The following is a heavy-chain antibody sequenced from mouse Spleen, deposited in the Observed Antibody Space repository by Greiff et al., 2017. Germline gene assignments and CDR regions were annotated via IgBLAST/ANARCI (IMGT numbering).Heavy chain of an antibody. D-gene: IGHD1-1*02. J-gene: IGHJ2*01. CDR2: IDPSDSYT. Sequence: VQLQQPGAELVRPGTSVKLSCKASGYTFTSYWMHWVKQRPGKGLEWIGVIDPSDSYTNYNQKFKGKATLTVDTSSSTAYMQLSSLTSEDSAVYYCARPYYGNFFDYWGQGTTLTVSS. CDR1: GYTFTSYW. CDR3: ARPYYGNFFDY. V-gene: IGHV1-59*01.